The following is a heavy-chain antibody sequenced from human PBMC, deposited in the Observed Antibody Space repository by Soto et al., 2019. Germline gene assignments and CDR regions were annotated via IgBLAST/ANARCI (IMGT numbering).Heavy chain of an antibody. CDR2: IIPILGIA. J-gene: IGHJ5*02. V-gene: IGHV1-69*02. Sequence: SVKVSCKASGGTFSSYTISWVRQAPGQGLEWMGRIIPILGIANYAQKFQGRVTITADKSTSTAYMELSSLRSEDTAVYYCARGGGYYYDSSGYYDWFDPWGQGTLVTVSS. D-gene: IGHD3-22*01. CDR1: GGTFSSYT. CDR3: ARGGGYYYDSSGYYDWFDP.